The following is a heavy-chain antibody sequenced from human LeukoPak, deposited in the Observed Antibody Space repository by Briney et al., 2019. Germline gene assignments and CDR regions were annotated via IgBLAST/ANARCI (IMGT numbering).Heavy chain of an antibody. CDR1: GGSISSSSYY. CDR3: ARDLSSGRGVNWFDP. Sequence: PSETLSLTCTVSGGSISSSSYYWGWIRQPPGKGLEWIGSIYYSGSTYYNPSLKSRVTISVDTSKNQFSLKLSSVTAADTAVYYCARDLSSGRGVNWFDPWGQGSLVTVSS. CDR2: IYYSGST. D-gene: IGHD3-10*01. V-gene: IGHV4-39*07. J-gene: IGHJ5*02.